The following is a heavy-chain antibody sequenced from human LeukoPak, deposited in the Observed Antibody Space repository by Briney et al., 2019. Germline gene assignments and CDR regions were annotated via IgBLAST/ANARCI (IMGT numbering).Heavy chain of an antibody. J-gene: IGHJ6*03. CDR1: GYTFTSYD. CDR3: ARAKRELPSYYYYMDV. D-gene: IGHD1-26*01. Sequence: VASVKVSCKASGYTFTSYDINSVRQATGQKLEWMGWMNPNSGNTGYAQKFQGRVTMTRNTSISTAYMELSSLRSEDTAVYYCARAKRELPSYYYYMDVWGKGTTVTVSS. CDR2: MNPNSGNT. V-gene: IGHV1-8*01.